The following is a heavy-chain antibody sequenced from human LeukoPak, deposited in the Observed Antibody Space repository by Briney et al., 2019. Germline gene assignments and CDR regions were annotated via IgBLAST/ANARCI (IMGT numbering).Heavy chain of an antibody. CDR1: GGPINSFF. J-gene: IGHJ4*02. CDR2: NYYSGST. D-gene: IGHD6-13*01. Sequence: WGPLALPCSGPGGPINSFFWSWIRQPPGKGLEGVGYNYYSGSTNYNPSLKSRVTISVDTSKNQFSLKLSSVTAADTAVYYCARGGRPKDSSGLLLDWGQGTLVTVSS. V-gene: IGHV4-59*01. CDR3: ARGGRPKDSSGLLLD.